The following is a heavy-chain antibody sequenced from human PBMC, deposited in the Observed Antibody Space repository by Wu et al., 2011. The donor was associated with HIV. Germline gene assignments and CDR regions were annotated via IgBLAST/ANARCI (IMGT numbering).Heavy chain of an antibody. CDR3: ARDESGSSSYYGMDV. Sequence: KKPGSSVKVSCKASGGTFSYYAISWVRQSPGQGLEWMGGIIPIFGTPSYAQKFQGRVTITADKSTSTAYMELSSLRSDDTAVYYCARDESGSSSYYGMDVWGQGTTVTVSS. CDR1: GGTFSYYA. CDR2: IIPIFGTP. V-gene: IGHV1-69*06. J-gene: IGHJ6*02. D-gene: IGHD1-26*01.